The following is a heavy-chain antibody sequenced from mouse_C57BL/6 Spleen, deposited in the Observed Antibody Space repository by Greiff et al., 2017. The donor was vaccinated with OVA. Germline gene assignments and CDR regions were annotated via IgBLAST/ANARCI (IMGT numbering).Heavy chain of an antibody. J-gene: IGHJ1*03. Sequence: EVQLQQSGPELVKPGASVKISCKASGYTFTDYYMNWVKQSHGKSLEWIGDINPNNGGTSYNQKFKGKATLTVDKSSSTAYMELRSLTSEDSAVYYCAKPTMVRWYFDVWGTGTTVTVSS. CDR2: INPNNGGT. CDR1: GYTFTDYY. D-gene: IGHD2-10*01. CDR3: AKPTMVRWYFDV. V-gene: IGHV1-26*01.